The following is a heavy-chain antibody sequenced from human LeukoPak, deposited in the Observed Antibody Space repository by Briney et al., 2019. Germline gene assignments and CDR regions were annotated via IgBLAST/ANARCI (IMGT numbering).Heavy chain of an antibody. Sequence: SVKASCKASGGTFSNYAFSWVRQAPGQGLEWMGRIVPIFGTANYAQKFQGRVAITPDEATSTAYMVLGSLRSEDTAVYYCASSRDGYNSVFDYWGQGTLVTVSS. D-gene: IGHD5-24*01. J-gene: IGHJ4*02. CDR2: IVPIFGTA. V-gene: IGHV1-69*15. CDR3: ASSRDGYNSVFDY. CDR1: GGTFSNYA.